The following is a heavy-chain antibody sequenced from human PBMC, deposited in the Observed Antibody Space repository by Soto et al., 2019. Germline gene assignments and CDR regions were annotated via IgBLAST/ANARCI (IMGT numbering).Heavy chain of an antibody. CDR3: ARDVSPGSSSLYLDAFDI. J-gene: IGHJ3*02. CDR2: INRDGSKK. CDR1: GFTLSAYW. Sequence: EVQLEESGGDLVQPGGSLRLSCEASGFTLSAYWMTWVRQAPGKGLEWVANINRDGSKKSYLDSVRGRFTISRDNVGNSLYLQMDGLRADDTALYYCARDVSPGSSSLYLDAFDIWGQGTMVTVSS. D-gene: IGHD6-13*01. V-gene: IGHV3-7*05.